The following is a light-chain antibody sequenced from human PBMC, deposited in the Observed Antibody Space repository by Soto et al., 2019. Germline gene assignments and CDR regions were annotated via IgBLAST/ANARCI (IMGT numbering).Light chain of an antibody. Sequence: QSALTQPASVSGSPGQSITFSCTGTNGDIGNYDLVSWYQQHPGKAPKLLISEVTKRPSGISYRFSGSKSGNTASLTISGLQAEDEADYYCCSYAGSNTYVSGTGTKVTVL. V-gene: IGLV2-23*02. CDR3: CSYAGSNTYV. J-gene: IGLJ1*01. CDR2: EVT. CDR1: NGDIGNYDL.